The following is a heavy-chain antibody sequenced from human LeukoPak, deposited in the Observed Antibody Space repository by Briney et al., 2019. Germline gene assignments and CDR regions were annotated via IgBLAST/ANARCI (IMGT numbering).Heavy chain of an antibody. CDR3: VRLGGSYFRHGYYFYYMDA. CDR1: GGSLTDSSFF. Sequence: SETLSLTCTVSGGSLTDSSFFWGWIRQSPGAGLEWIGKIYLDGRTNYDPSLRNRVTISVDTSKNQFSLRLTSVTAADRAVYYCVRLGGSYFRHGYYFYYMDAWGKGTTVTVSS. V-gene: IGHV4-39*01. CDR2: IYLDGRT. D-gene: IGHD1-26*01. J-gene: IGHJ6*03.